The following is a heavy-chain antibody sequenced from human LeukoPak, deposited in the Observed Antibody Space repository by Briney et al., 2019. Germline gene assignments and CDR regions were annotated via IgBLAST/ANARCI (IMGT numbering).Heavy chain of an antibody. CDR3: ARAVGPTTYWGFDY. D-gene: IGHD1-26*01. V-gene: IGHV4-4*07. CDR2: IYTSGNT. J-gene: IGHJ4*02. CDR1: GGSISSYY. Sequence: SETLSLTCTVSGGSISSYYWSWIRQPAGKGLEWIGRIYTSGNTNYNPSLKSRVTMSLHTSKNEFSLKLTSVTAADTAVYYCARAVGPTTYWGFDYWGRGTLVTVSS.